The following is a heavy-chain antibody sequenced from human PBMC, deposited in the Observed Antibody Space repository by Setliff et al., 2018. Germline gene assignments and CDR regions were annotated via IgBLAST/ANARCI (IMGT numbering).Heavy chain of an antibody. D-gene: IGHD6-6*01. Sequence: ASVKVSCKASGYTFTGYYMHWVRQAPGQGLEWMGWINPNSGGTNYAENFQGRVTLTRDTSIATAYMELSRLSSDDTAVYYCSRGRRGSTWTSDFWGQGTLVTVSS. CDR1: GYTFTGYY. J-gene: IGHJ4*02. V-gene: IGHV1-2*02. CDR3: SRGRRGSTWTSDF. CDR2: INPNSGGT.